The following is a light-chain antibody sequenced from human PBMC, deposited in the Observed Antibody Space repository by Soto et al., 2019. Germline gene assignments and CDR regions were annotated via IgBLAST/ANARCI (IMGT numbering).Light chain of an antibody. Sequence: DIQMTQSPSSLSASVGDRVTITCRASQSISSYLHWYQQKPGKAPKLLIYAASSLQSGVPSRFSGSGFGTDFTLTISSLQPEDFATYYCQRRFSTPLTFGGGTKVEIK. CDR3: QRRFSTPLT. V-gene: IGKV1-39*01. J-gene: IGKJ4*01. CDR2: AAS. CDR1: QSISSY.